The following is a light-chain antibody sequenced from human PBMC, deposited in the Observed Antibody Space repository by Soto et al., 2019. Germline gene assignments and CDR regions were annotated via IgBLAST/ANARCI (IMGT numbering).Light chain of an antibody. CDR3: SSYTSNSVVF. J-gene: IGLJ2*01. CDR2: DVS. Sequence: QSVLTQPASVSGSPGQSITISCTGTSSDVGGYNYVSWYQQHPGKAPKVMIYDVSNRPSGVSNRISGSKSGNTVSLTISGLQAEDRADYYCSSYTSNSVVFFGGGTKLTVL. V-gene: IGLV2-14*03. CDR1: SSDVGGYNY.